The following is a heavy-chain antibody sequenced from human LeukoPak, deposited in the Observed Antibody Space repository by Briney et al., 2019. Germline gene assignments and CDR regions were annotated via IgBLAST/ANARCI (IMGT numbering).Heavy chain of an antibody. V-gene: IGHV1-69*01. CDR3: ARSVSAVAGFDY. J-gene: IGHJ4*02. Sequence: GASVEVSFQASGGPFSSYSISWVRPAPGQGLGWMGGIIPIFGTANYAQKFQGRVTITADESTSTAYMELSSLRSEDTAVYYCARSVSAVAGFDYWGQGTLVTVSS. CDR1: GGPFSSYS. D-gene: IGHD6-19*01. CDR2: IIPIFGTA.